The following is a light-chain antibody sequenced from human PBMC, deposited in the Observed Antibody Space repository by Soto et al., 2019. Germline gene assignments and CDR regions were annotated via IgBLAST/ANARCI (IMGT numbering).Light chain of an antibody. CDR2: GAF. J-gene: IGKJ4*01. CDR1: QGVSSRY. CDR3: QQYGSSPT. Sequence: IVLTHAPGTLAWSPAASAALSCRASQGVSSRYLAWYQHKPGEPTRLIFYGAFSKGTGISDRFSGSGCGADFTLTISRLGAEDFAVYYCQQYGSSPTFGGGTKVDIK. V-gene: IGKV3-20*01.